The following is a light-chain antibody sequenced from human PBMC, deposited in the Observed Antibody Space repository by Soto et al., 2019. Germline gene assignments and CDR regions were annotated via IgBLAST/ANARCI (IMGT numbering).Light chain of an antibody. J-gene: IGKJ1*01. CDR2: GAS. CDR1: QSISNNY. CDR3: QPYDSSPT. V-gene: IGKV3-20*01. Sequence: EIVLMQSPGTLSLSAGERATLSCRASQSISNNYLAWYQQKPGQTPTVLIYGASIRASGVPDRFSGSGSGTDFTLTISRLEPEDFAVYYCQPYDSSPTFGQGTKVDIK.